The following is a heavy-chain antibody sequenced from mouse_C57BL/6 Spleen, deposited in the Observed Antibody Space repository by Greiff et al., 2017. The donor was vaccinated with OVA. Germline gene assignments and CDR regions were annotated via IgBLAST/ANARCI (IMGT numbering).Heavy chain of an antibody. Sequence: QVQLQQPGAELVRPGTSVKLSCKASGYTFTSYWMHWVKQRPGQGLEWIGVIDPSDSYTNYNQKFKGKATLTVDTSSSTAYMQLSSLTSEDSAVYYCARAHYYYGSSPYYAMDYWGQGTSVTVSS. D-gene: IGHD1-1*01. CDR3: ARAHYYYGSSPYYAMDY. CDR1: GYTFTSYW. V-gene: IGHV1-59*01. CDR2: IDPSDSYT. J-gene: IGHJ4*01.